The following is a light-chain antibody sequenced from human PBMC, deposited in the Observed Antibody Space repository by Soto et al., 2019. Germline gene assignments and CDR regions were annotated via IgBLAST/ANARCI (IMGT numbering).Light chain of an antibody. V-gene: IGKV3-15*01. CDR1: QSVSSS. CDR3: QQYNNWPPLT. Sequence: IDLTGCRAIQNVSPGDRATLSCRASQSVSSSLAWYQQIPGQAPRLLIYDASTRATGIPARFGGSGSGTEFTLTISSLQSEDFAVYYCQQYNNWPPLTFGGGTKVDIK. CDR2: DAS. J-gene: IGKJ4*01.